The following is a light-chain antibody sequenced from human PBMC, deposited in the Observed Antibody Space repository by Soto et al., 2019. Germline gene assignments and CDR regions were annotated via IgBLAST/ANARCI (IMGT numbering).Light chain of an antibody. Sequence: QSALPQPASVSGSPGQSITISCTGTSSDVGGYNYVSWYQQHPGEAPKLMIYDVSNRPPGVSNRFSGSKSGNTASLTISGLQAEDEADYYCSSYTSSSTYVFGTGTKVTVL. V-gene: IGLV2-14*01. CDR1: SSDVGGYNY. CDR2: DVS. J-gene: IGLJ1*01. CDR3: SSYTSSSTYV.